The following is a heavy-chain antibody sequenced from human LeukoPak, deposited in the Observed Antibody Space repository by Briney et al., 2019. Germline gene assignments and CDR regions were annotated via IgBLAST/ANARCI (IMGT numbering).Heavy chain of an antibody. Sequence: PGGSLRLSCAASGFTFSSYWMHWVRQAPGKGLEWVSRINPGGGSTSYADSVKGRFTISRDNAKNTLRLQMNSLRAEDTAVYYCVKDPRPLWFGEFDWFDPWGQGTLVTVSS. D-gene: IGHD3-10*01. CDR1: GFTFSSYW. J-gene: IGHJ5*02. CDR2: INPGGGST. CDR3: VKDPRPLWFGEFDWFDP. V-gene: IGHV3-74*01.